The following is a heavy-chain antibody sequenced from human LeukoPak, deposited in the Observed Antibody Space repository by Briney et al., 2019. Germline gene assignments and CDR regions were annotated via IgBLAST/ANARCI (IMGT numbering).Heavy chain of an antibody. CDR1: GDSISSRGYS. V-gene: IGHV4-39*01. CDR2: VYYSGGT. CDR3: ARGVPYSSGHGDFDY. D-gene: IGHD6-19*01. J-gene: IGHJ4*02. Sequence: SETLSLTCTVSGDSISSRGYSWGWVRQPPGKGLEWIGSVYYSGGTYSTPSLKSRVTISVDTSNNQFSLKLSSVTAADTAVYYCARGVPYSSGHGDFDYWGRGTLVTVSS.